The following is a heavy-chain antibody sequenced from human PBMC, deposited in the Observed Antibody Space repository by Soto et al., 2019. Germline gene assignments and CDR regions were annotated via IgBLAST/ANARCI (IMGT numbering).Heavy chain of an antibody. CDR2: ISGSGGST. CDR1: GFTFSSYA. J-gene: IGHJ1*01. D-gene: IGHD6-13*01. CDR3: ANPAPGIAAAGRGEYFQH. V-gene: IGHV3-23*01. Sequence: GGSLRLSCAASGFTFSSYAMSWVRQAPGKGLEWVSAISGSGGSTYYADSVKGRFTISRDNSKNTLYLQMNSLRAEDTAVYYCANPAPGIAAAGRGEYFQHWGQGTLVTVSS.